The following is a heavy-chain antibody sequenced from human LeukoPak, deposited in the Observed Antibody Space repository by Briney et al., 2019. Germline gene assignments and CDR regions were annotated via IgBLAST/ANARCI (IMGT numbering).Heavy chain of an antibody. CDR3: AKVHSSWSLYYFDY. CDR1: GFTFSDYY. CDR2: ISGSDVTT. V-gene: IGHV3-23*01. Sequence: PGGSLRLSCAASGFTFSDYYMSWIRQAPGKGLEWVSAISGSDVTTYYADSVKGRFTISRDNSKNTLYLQMNGLRAEDTAVYYCAKVHSSWSLYYFDYWGQGTLVTVSS. D-gene: IGHD6-13*01. J-gene: IGHJ4*02.